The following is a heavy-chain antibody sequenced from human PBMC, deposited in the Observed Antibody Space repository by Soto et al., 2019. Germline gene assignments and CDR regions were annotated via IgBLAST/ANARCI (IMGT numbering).Heavy chain of an antibody. Sequence: SETLSLTCTVCRSPISSSRCHWGWSCQPPGKGLEWIASIKYSGTTFYNPSLKSRVTLSVDTSKNQFALKLSSVTAAETAVYYCARHGITGSYYDAFDIWGQVTMVTVS. J-gene: IGHJ3*02. CDR3: ARHGITGSYYDAFDI. D-gene: IGHD1-26*01. V-gene: IGHV4-39*01. CDR1: RSPISSSRCH. CDR2: IKYSGTT.